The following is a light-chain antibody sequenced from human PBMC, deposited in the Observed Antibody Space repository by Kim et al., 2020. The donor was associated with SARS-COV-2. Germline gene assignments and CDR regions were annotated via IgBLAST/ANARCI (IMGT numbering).Light chain of an antibody. CDR1: QNISTW. J-gene: IGKJ1*01. V-gene: IGKV1-5*01. CDR3: QQYYTYWT. CDR2: DAS. Sequence: SAFVGDRVSITCRASQNISTWLAWYQQKAGKAPNLLIFDASKLGSGVPSRFSGSGSGTEFTLTVHSLHPDDFATYYCQQYYTYWTFGQGTKVDIK.